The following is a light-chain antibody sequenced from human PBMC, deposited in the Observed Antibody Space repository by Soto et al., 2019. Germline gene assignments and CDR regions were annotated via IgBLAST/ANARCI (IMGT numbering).Light chain of an antibody. Sequence: QSVLTQPPSVSGAPGQRVTISCTGSNSNIGTGYDVHWYQQVPGTAPKLLIYGSNKRPSGVPDRFSGSKSGTSASLAITGLQTEDEADYCCQSYDNSLTGFYVFGTGTKLTVL. CDR2: GSN. CDR3: QSYDNSLTGFYV. J-gene: IGLJ1*01. CDR1: NSNIGTGYD. V-gene: IGLV1-40*01.